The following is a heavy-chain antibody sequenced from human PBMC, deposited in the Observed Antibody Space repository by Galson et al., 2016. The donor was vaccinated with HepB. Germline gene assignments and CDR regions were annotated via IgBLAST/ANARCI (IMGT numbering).Heavy chain of an antibody. CDR2: IYYSGTT. Sequence: TLSLTCTVSGGSINSGAFYWSWVRQHPGKGLEWIGYIYYSGTTHFNPSLKSRVTISVDTSKNHFSLNLISVTAADTAVYYCARGPDRRGFDPWGQGTLVTVSS. CDR3: ARGPDRRGFDP. CDR1: GGSINSGAFY. V-gene: IGHV4-31*03. J-gene: IGHJ5*02. D-gene: IGHD1-14*01.